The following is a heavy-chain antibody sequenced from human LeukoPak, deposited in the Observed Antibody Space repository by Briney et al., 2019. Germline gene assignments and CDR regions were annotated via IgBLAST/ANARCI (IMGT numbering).Heavy chain of an antibody. CDR3: ANHGIGFPDYYYGMDV. J-gene: IGHJ6*02. CDR2: ISGSGGST. V-gene: IGHV3-23*01. CDR1: GFTFSSYA. D-gene: IGHD2-15*01. Sequence: GSLRLSCAASGFTFSSYAMSWVRQAPGKGLEWVSAISGSGGSTYYADSVKGRFTISRDNSKNTLYLQMNSLRAEDTAVYYCANHGIGFPDYYYGMDVWGQGTTVTVSS.